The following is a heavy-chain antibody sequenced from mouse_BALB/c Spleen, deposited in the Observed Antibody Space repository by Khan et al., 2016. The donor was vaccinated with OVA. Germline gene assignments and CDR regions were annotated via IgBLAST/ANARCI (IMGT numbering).Heavy chain of an antibody. Sequence: VQLQQSGPELVKPGASVKISCKASGYSFTGYFMNWVMQSHGKSLEWIGRINPHIGETFYNQTFWDKASFTVDESSSTAHMELRSLASEDDEVYDCGRNYGSDFDYWGQGTTLTVSS. V-gene: IGHV1-20*02. J-gene: IGHJ2*01. CDR2: INPHIGET. CDR3: GRNYGSDFDY. D-gene: IGHD1-1*01. CDR1: GYSFTGYF.